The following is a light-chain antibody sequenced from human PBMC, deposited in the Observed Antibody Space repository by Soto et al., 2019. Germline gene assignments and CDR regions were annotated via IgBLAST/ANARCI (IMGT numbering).Light chain of an antibody. CDR3: LQHFMYPFT. J-gene: IGKJ4*01. V-gene: IGKV1-17*01. CDR2: SAS. CDR1: QGISSD. Sequence: DIPMTQSPSPLSASVGDRVTITCRASQGISSDLGWYQQKPGMAPKRLIYSASTLQGGVPSRFSGSASGTEFTLTISSLQPEDFATYYCLQHFMYPFTFGGGTKVEIK.